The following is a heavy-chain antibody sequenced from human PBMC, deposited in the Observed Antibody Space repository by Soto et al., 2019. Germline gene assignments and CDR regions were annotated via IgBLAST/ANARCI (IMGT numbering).Heavy chain of an antibody. CDR2: IKDDGRDK. CDR3: ARSSPRRPPGY. J-gene: IGHJ4*02. CDR1: GFTFRSYW. V-gene: IGHV3-7*01. Sequence: VQLVESGGGLVQPGGSLRLSCAASGFTFRSYWMSWVRHAPGKGLEWVANIKDDGRDKYYVDSGKGRFTISRDNAQNSLFLQMNSLKVEDTAVYYCARSSPRRPPGYWGQGTLVTVSA.